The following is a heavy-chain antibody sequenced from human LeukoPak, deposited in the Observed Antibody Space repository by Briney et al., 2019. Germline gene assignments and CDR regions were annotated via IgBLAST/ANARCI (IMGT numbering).Heavy chain of an antibody. Sequence: SETLSLTCAVSGGSISSGGYSWSWIRQPPGKGLEWIGYIYHSGSTYYNLSLKSRVTISVDRSKNQFSLKLSSVTAADTAVYYCARVSFQGMAWGQGTLVTVSS. CDR3: ARVSFQGMA. CDR2: IYHSGST. D-gene: IGHD3-16*02. J-gene: IGHJ5*02. CDR1: GGSISSGGYS. V-gene: IGHV4-30-2*01.